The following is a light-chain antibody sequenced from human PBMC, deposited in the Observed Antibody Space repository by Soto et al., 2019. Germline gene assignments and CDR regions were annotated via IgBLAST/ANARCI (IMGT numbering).Light chain of an antibody. CDR1: QSVSSN. CDR2: GAS. CDR3: QQYGSSPT. Sequence: EIVMTQSPATLSVSPGERAILSCRTSQSVSSNLAWYQQKPGQAPRLLIYGASNRATGIPDRFSGSGSGTDFTLTISRLEPEDFAVYYCQQYGSSPTFGEGTRLEIK. J-gene: IGKJ5*01. V-gene: IGKV3-20*01.